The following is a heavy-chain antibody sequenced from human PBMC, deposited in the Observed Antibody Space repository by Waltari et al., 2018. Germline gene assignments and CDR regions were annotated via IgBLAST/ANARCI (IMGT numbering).Heavy chain of an antibody. Sequence: QLQLQESGPGLVKPSETLSLTCTVSGGSISSSSYYWGWIRQPPGKGLEWIGSIYYSGSTYYNPSLKSRVTISVDTSKNQFSLKLSSVTAADTAVYYCARPTSSPNWNDFLSYYYMDVWGKGTTVTVSS. J-gene: IGHJ6*03. V-gene: IGHV4-39*01. CDR3: ARPTSSPNWNDFLSYYYMDV. CDR2: IYYSGST. CDR1: GGSISSSSYY. D-gene: IGHD1-1*01.